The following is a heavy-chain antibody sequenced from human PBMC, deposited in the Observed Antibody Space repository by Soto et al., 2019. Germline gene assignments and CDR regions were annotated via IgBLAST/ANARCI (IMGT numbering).Heavy chain of an antibody. J-gene: IGHJ4*02. CDR3: ARDQARIEYSSSVQDD. CDR1: GYTFTSYG. CDR2: ISAYNGNT. Sequence: ASVKVSCKASGYTFTSYGISWVRQAPGQGLEWMGWISAYNGNTNYAQKLQGRVTMTTDTSTSTAYMELRSLRSDDTAVYYCARDQARIEYSSSVQDDWGQGTLVTVSS. D-gene: IGHD6-6*01. V-gene: IGHV1-18*04.